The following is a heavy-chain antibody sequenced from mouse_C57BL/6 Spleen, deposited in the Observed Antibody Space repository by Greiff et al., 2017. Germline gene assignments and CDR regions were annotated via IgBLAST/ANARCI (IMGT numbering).Heavy chain of an antibody. J-gene: IGHJ4*01. Sequence: QVQLQQSGAELVKPGASVKISCKASGYTFTDYYINWVKQKPGQGLEWIGKIGPGSGSTYYNEKFKGKATLTADKSSSTAYMQLSSLTSEDSAVYFCARYYGSRYYYAMDYWGQGTSVTVSS. CDR3: ARYYGSRYYYAMDY. CDR2: IGPGSGST. V-gene: IGHV1-77*01. D-gene: IGHD1-1*01. CDR1: GYTFTDYY.